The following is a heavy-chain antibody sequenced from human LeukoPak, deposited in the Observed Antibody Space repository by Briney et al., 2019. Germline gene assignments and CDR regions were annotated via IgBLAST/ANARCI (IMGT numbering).Heavy chain of an antibody. V-gene: IGHV3-53*01. CDR2: IYSGGST. Sequence: GGSLRLSCAASGFTVSSNYMSRVRQAPGKGLEWVSVIYSGGSTYYADSVKGRFTISRDNSKNTLYLQMNSLRAEDTAVYYCAREKGDYYFDYWGQGTLVTVSS. D-gene: IGHD2-21*02. J-gene: IGHJ4*02. CDR1: GFTVSSNY. CDR3: AREKGDYYFDY.